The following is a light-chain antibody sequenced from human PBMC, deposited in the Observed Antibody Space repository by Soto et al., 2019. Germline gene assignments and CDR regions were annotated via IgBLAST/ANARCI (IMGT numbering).Light chain of an antibody. CDR3: QQRSNWPPGIT. CDR2: GAS. V-gene: IGKV3D-20*02. CDR1: QSVSGSY. Sequence: EIVLTQSPDTLSLSPGERATLSCRASQSVSGSYLAWYQQRPGQAPRLLIYGASSRATGIPDRFSGSGSGTDFSLTISSLEPEDFAVYYCQQRSNWPPGITFGQGTRLEIK. J-gene: IGKJ5*01.